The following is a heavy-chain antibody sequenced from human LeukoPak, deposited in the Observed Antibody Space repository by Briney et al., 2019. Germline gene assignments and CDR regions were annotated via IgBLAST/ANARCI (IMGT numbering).Heavy chain of an antibody. CDR2: GHHTGSS. CDR3: AREKEGTDHDSTAAFHY. Sequence: SETLSLTCTVSGTSLRNYYWSWVRQSPGQGLEWLAYGHHTGSSNFIPPFRSRVTTSVDASRNQFSLRLTSMTAADTAVYYCAREKEGTDHDSTAAFHYWGQGILVIVSS. CDR1: GTSLRNYY. D-gene: IGHD3-22*01. J-gene: IGHJ4*02. V-gene: IGHV4-59*01.